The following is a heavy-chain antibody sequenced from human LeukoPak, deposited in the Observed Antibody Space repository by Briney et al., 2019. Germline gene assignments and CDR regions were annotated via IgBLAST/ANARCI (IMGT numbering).Heavy chain of an antibody. CDR3: ARAGKGNSVFKPKYYFDY. CDR2: IYYSGST. D-gene: IGHD4-23*01. V-gene: IGHV4-39*07. CDR1: GGSISSYY. J-gene: IGHJ4*02. Sequence: SETLSLTCTVSGGSISSYYWSWIRQPPGKGLEWIGSIYYSGSTYYNPSLKSRVTISVDTSKNQLSLKLSSVTAADTAVYYCARAGKGNSVFKPKYYFDYWGQGTLVTVPS.